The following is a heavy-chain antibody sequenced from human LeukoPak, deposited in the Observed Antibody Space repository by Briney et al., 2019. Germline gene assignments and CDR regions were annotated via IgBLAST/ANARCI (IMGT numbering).Heavy chain of an antibody. CDR1: GGSFSTYY. J-gene: IGHJ3*02. CDR3: ARFPCSGDSCYSGIRAFDI. V-gene: IGHV4-34*01. Sequence: SETLALTCAVYGGSFSTYYWNLIRQSPGKGLEWIGEINHSGSTNSNPSLKSRVTILIDTSKNQFSLKLSSVTAADTAVYYCARFPCSGDSCYSGIRAFDIWGQGTMVIVSS. CDR2: INHSGST. D-gene: IGHD2-15*01.